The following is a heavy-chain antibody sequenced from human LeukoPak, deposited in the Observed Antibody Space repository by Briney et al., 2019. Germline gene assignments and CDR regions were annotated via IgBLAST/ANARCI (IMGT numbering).Heavy chain of an antibody. CDR3: ARDDASSGYRSTHFDY. D-gene: IGHD3-22*01. Sequence: GGTLRLSCAASGFTFSSYAMHWVRQAPGKGLEWVAVISYDGSNKYYADSVKGRLTISRDNSKNTLYLQMDSLRAEDTAVYYCARDDASSGYRSTHFDYWGQGSLVTVSS. CDR1: GFTFSSYA. J-gene: IGHJ4*02. V-gene: IGHV3-30*04. CDR2: ISYDGSNK.